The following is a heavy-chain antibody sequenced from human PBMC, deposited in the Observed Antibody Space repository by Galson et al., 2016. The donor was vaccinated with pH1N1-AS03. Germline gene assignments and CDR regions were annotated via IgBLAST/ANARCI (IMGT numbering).Heavy chain of an antibody. V-gene: IGHV3-23*01. J-gene: IGHJ6*02. D-gene: IGHD1-1*01. CDR2: TSRSGGGT. CDR3: AKDRNDYRLHYFSGSDV. Sequence: SLRLSCATSGFTFTDFAVSWVRQAPGRGLEWVSATSRSGGGTYYAESVKGRFTTSRDYSKNTVDLQMNSLRAEDTAVYYCAKDRNDYRLHYFSGSDVWGQGTTVIVSS. CDR1: GFTFTDFA.